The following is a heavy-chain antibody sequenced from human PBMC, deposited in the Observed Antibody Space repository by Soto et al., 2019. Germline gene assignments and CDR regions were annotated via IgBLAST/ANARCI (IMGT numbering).Heavy chain of an antibody. CDR2: IKQDGSEK. CDR1: GFTFSSYW. J-gene: IGHJ4*02. Sequence: GGSLRLSCAASGFTFSSYWMSWVRQAPGKGLEWVANIKQDGSEKYYVDSVKGRFTISRDNAKNSLYLQMNSLRAEDTAVYYCARGLKEYYYGSGYLDYWGQGTLVTVSS. V-gene: IGHV3-7*01. CDR3: ARGLKEYYYGSGYLDY. D-gene: IGHD3-10*01.